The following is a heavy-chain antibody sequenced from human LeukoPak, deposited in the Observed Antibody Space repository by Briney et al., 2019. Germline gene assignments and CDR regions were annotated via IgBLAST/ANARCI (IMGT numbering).Heavy chain of an antibody. CDR2: IYYSGST. V-gene: IGHV4-39*01. J-gene: IGHJ4*02. D-gene: IGHD2-2*01. CDR1: GRSISSSSYY. CDR3: ARRFVGYCSSTSCSAPDY. Sequence: PSETLSLTCTVSGRSISSSSYYWGWIRQPPGKGLEWIGSIYYSGSTYYNPSLKSRVTISVDTSKNQFSLKLSSVTAADTAVYYCARRFVGYCSSTSCSAPDYWGQGTLVTVSS.